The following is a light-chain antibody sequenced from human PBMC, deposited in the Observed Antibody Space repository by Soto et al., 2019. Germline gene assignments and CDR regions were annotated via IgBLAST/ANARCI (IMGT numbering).Light chain of an antibody. CDR1: QSLLHSNGYDY. J-gene: IGKJ4*01. Sequence: DIVMTQSPLSLPVTPGEPASISCRSSQSLLHSNGYDYLDWYLQKPGQSPQLLIYLGSNRASGVHDRCSGSGSGTHFTLKISRVEAEDVGVYYCMQALQTPGTFGGGTKVEIK. CDR3: MQALQTPGT. V-gene: IGKV2-28*01. CDR2: LGS.